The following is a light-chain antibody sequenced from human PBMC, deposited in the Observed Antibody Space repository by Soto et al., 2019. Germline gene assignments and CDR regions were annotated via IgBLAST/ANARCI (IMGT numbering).Light chain of an antibody. J-gene: IGKJ5*01. CDR1: QTVSSTY. CDR2: DAS. Sequence: EIVLTQSPGTLSLSPGERATLSCRTSQTVSSTYFAWYQQRPGQAPRLLFYDASTRATGIPDRFSCSGSQRDFTLTISRLEPEDFAVYYCQQYGSSPHTFGQGTRLEIK. V-gene: IGKV3-20*01. CDR3: QQYGSSPHT.